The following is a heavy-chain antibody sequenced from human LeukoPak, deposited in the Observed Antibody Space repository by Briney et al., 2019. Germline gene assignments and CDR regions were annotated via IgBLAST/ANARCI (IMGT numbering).Heavy chain of an antibody. V-gene: IGHV4-59*10. J-gene: IGHJ4*02. CDR1: GGSFSGYY. D-gene: IGHD3-22*01. CDR2: IYSSGST. CDR3: ANFDYYDSSGY. Sequence: SETLSLTCAVYGGSFSGYYWSWIRQPAGKGLEWIGRIYSSGSTNYNPSLKSRATMSVDTSKNQFSLKLSSVTAADTAVYYCANFDYYDSSGYWGQGTLVTVSS.